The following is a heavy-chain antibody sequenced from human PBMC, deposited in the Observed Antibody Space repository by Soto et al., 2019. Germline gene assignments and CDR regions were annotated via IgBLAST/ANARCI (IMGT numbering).Heavy chain of an antibody. CDR2: IYYSGST. CDR1: GGSITSGDYY. CDR3: ARDRDDSAYSLDY. D-gene: IGHD2-15*01. Sequence: VQLQESGPGLVKPSQTLSLSCTVSGGSITSGDYYWTWIRQPPGKGLEWIGHIYYSGSTYYNPSLKSRVTISLDKSKNQFSLNVSSVTAADTAVYYCARDRDDSAYSLDYWGQGTLVTVSS. V-gene: IGHV4-30-4*01. J-gene: IGHJ4*02.